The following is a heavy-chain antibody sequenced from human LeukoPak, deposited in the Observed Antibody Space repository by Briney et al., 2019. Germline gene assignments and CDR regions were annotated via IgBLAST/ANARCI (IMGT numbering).Heavy chain of an antibody. V-gene: IGHV4-59*01. CDR3: ARMYYDFWSGYSITYSYYYYMDV. CDR2: IYYSGST. Sequence: PSETLSLTCTVSGGSISSYYWSWIRQPPGKGLEWIGYIYYSGSTNYNPSLKSRVTISVDTPKNQFSLKLSSVAAADTAVYYCARMYYDFWSGYSITYSYYYYMDVWGKGTTVTVSS. CDR1: GGSISSYY. J-gene: IGHJ6*03. D-gene: IGHD3-3*01.